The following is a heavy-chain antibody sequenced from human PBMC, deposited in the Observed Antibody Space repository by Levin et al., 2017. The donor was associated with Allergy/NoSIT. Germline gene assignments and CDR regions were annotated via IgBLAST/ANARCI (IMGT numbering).Heavy chain of an antibody. J-gene: IGHJ4*02. D-gene: IGHD3-16*01. Sequence: GGSLRLSCAASGFIFSDYAMSWVRQAPGKGLEWVSSINGPGANIYYADSVKGRFTISRDNSKDTVYLQMSSLSAEDTAVYYCARDPGGGNTIESWGQGTLVTVSS. CDR1: GFIFSDYA. CDR3: ARDPGGGNTIES. V-gene: IGHV3-23*01. CDR2: INGPGANI.